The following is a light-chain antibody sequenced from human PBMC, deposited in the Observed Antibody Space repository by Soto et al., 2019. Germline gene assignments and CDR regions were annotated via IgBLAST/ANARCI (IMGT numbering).Light chain of an antibody. CDR2: DIF. Sequence: EIVMTQSPATLSVSPGERATLSSRASQSVGSDLAWYQQKPCQAPRLVIYDIFTRATGVPPRISGSGSGTELTLTISSLQSEDFAVYYCQQYTDWPLTFGGGTKVEIQ. CDR3: QQYTDWPLT. V-gene: IGKV3D-15*01. J-gene: IGKJ4*01. CDR1: QSVGSD.